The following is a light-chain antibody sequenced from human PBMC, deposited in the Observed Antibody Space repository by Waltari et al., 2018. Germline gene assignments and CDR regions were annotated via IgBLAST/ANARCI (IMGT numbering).Light chain of an antibody. V-gene: IGKV3-11*01. CDR1: QSVSSY. CDR3: QQRSHWRT. Sequence: IMLTQSPATLSLSPGERATLSCRTSQSVSSYLAWFQQRPGQAPLLLIYDTSNRATGIPARFSGSGSGTDFTLTISSLEPEDSAVYYCQQRSHWRTFGQGTKVEIK. J-gene: IGKJ1*01. CDR2: DTS.